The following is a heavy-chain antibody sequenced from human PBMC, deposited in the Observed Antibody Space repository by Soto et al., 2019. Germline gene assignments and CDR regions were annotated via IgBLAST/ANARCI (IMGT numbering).Heavy chain of an antibody. Sequence: SETLSLTCTVTGGTISGYYWTWIRQSAGGGLEWIGRIYSSGSTNYNPSLKSRVTISLDTSMNHFSLRLSSVTAADTAVYYCARGQRFSDWFDPWGQGTLVTVSS. CDR2: IYSSGST. CDR1: GGTISGYY. CDR3: ARGQRFSDWFDP. J-gene: IGHJ5*02. D-gene: IGHD3-3*01. V-gene: IGHV4-4*07.